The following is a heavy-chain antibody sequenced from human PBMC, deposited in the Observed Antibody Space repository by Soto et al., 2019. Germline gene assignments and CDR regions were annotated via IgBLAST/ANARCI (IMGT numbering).Heavy chain of an antibody. Sequence: PSETLSLTCTVSGGSISSYYWSSIRQPPEKGLEWIVYIYYSGNTNYNPSLKSRVTISVDTSKNQFSLKLSSVTAADTDVYYCARDRRRSGLNVPDWFDPWGQGTLVTVSS. V-gene: IGHV4-59*01. J-gene: IGHJ5*02. CDR2: IYYSGNT. CDR3: ARDRRRSGLNVPDWFDP. CDR1: GGSISSYY. D-gene: IGHD3-3*01.